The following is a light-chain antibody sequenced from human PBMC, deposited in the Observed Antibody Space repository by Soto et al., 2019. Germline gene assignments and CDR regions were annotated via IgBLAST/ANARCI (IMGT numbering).Light chain of an antibody. Sequence: DIQMTQSPSSLSASVGDRVTITCQASQDISNYLNWYQQKPGKAPKLLIYDASNLETGVPSRFSGSGSGTDFTFTISSLQPEDIATYYCQQYDNLPRFTFGPGTKVD. CDR2: DAS. CDR1: QDISNY. V-gene: IGKV1-33*01. CDR3: QQYDNLPRFT. J-gene: IGKJ3*01.